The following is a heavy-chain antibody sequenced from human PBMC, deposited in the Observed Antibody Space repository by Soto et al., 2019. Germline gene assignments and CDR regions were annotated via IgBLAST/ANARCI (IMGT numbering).Heavy chain of an antibody. Sequence: SVKVSCKASGGTFSSYTISWVRQAPGQGLEWMGRIIPILGIANYAQKFQGRVTITADKSTSTAYMELSSLRSEDTAVYYCASGGGYYDILTGLFSPSYYMDVWGKGTTVTVSS. CDR3: ASGGGYYDILTGLFSPSYYMDV. CDR1: GGTFSSYT. J-gene: IGHJ6*03. CDR2: IIPILGIA. V-gene: IGHV1-69*02. D-gene: IGHD3-9*01.